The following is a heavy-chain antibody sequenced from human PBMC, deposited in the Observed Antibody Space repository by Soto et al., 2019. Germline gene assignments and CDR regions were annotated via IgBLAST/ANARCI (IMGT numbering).Heavy chain of an antibody. J-gene: IGHJ6*02. D-gene: IGHD1-1*01. CDR3: ARGRYPSSYGMDV. CDR2: ISVSGGST. V-gene: IGHV3-23*01. CDR1: RFTFSSYA. Sequence: EVQLLASGGGLVQPGGSLRLSCAASRFTFSSYAMSWVRQAPGKGLEWVSAISVSGGSTYYADSVKGRFIISRDNSKNTLYLQMNSLRAEDTAVYYCARGRYPSSYGMDVWGQGTTVTVSS.